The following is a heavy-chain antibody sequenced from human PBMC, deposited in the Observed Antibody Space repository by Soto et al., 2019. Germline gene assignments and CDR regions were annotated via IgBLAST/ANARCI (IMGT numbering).Heavy chain of an antibody. Sequence: PSETLSLTCTVSGGSISSGGYYWSWIRQHPGKGLEWIGYIYYSGSTYYNPSLKSRVTISVDTSKNQFSLKLSSVTAADTAVYYCARESGRAIGRGGYDSYYYYYMDVWGKGTTVTVS. V-gene: IGHV4-31*03. CDR3: ARESGRAIGRGGYDSYYYYYMDV. CDR1: GGSISSGGYY. J-gene: IGHJ6*03. CDR2: IYYSGST. D-gene: IGHD5-12*01.